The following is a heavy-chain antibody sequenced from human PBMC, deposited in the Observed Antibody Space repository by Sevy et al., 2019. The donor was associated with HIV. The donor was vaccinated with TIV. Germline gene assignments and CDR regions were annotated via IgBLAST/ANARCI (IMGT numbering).Heavy chain of an antibody. V-gene: IGHV3-30-3*01. J-gene: IGHJ4*02. Sequence: GVSLRLSCAASGFTFSSYAMHWVRQAPGKGLEWVAVISYDGSNKYYADSVKGRFTISRDNSKNTLYLQMNSLRAEDTAVYYCASREYSSGPFDYWGQGTLVTVSS. CDR1: GFTFSSYA. D-gene: IGHD6-19*01. CDR2: ISYDGSNK. CDR3: ASREYSSGPFDY.